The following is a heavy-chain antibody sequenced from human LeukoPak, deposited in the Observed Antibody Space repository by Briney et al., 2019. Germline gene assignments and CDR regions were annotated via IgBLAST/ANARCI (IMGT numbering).Heavy chain of an antibody. V-gene: IGHV3-48*03. CDR2: ISSSGSTI. J-gene: IGHJ4*02. CDR1: GFTFSNYE. D-gene: IGHD6-13*01. CDR3: ARATDSSSYGDFDY. Sequence: PGGSLRLSCAASGFTFSNYEMNWVRQAPGKGLEWVSYISSSGSTIYYADSVKGRFTISRDNAKNSLYLQMNSLRAEDTAVYYCARATDSSSYGDFDYWGQGTLVTVSS.